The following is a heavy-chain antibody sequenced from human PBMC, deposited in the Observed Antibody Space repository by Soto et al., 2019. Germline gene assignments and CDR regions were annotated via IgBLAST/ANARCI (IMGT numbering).Heavy chain of an antibody. J-gene: IGHJ6*02. CDR2: ISAYNGNT. Sequence: APVKTSCKAPGSTFTSYGISWVRQAPGQGLEWMGWISAYNGNTNYAQKLQGRVTMTTDTSTSTAYMALRSLRSDDTAVYYCARAGGSYPSAGYGMDVWGQGTTVTVSS. V-gene: IGHV1-18*04. CDR1: GSTFTSYG. D-gene: IGHD1-26*01. CDR3: ARAGGSYPSAGYGMDV.